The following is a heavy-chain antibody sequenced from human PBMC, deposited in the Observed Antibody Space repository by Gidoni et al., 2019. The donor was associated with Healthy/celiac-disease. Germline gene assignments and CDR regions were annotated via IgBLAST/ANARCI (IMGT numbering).Heavy chain of an antibody. CDR2: IYTSGST. D-gene: IGHD3-22*01. CDR1: GGSISSGSYY. CDR3: ARGGDYYDSGDWFDP. V-gene: IGHV4-61*02. J-gene: IGHJ5*02. Sequence: QVQLQESGPGLVKPSQTLSLTCTVPGGSISSGSYYWSWIRQPAGKGLEWIGRIYTSGSTNYNPSLKSRVTISVDTSKNQFSLKLSSVTAADTAVYYCARGGDYYDSGDWFDPWGQGTLVTVSS.